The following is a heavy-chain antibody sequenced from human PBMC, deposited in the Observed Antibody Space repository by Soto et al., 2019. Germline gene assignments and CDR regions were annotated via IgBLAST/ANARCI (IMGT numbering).Heavy chain of an antibody. Sequence: GESLKISCAASGFTFSSYSMNWVRQAPGKGLEWVSYISSSSSTIYYADSVKGRFTISRDNAKNSLYLQMNSLRDEDTAVYYCARDPHPITIFGVVIPPEYYFDYWGQGTLVTVSS. D-gene: IGHD3-3*01. J-gene: IGHJ4*02. CDR2: ISSSSSTI. V-gene: IGHV3-48*02. CDR1: GFTFSSYS. CDR3: ARDPHPITIFGVVIPPEYYFDY.